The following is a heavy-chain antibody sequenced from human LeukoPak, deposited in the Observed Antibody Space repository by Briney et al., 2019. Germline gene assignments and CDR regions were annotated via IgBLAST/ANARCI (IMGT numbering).Heavy chain of an antibody. CDR3: AREKWGWFDP. J-gene: IGHJ5*02. V-gene: IGHV4-30-4*02. Sequence: SETLSLTCTVSGGSISSGDYYWSWIRQPPGKGLEWIGYISYSGSTYYNPSLKSRVTISVDTSKNQFSLKLSSVTAADTAVYFCAREKWGWFDPWGQGTLVTVSS. CDR2: ISYSGST. CDR1: GGSISSGDYY. D-gene: IGHD1-26*01.